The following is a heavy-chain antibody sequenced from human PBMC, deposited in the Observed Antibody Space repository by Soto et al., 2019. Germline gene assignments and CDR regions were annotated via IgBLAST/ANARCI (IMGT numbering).Heavy chain of an antibody. Sequence: QGQLVQSGAEVKKPGSSVKVSCKASGGTFSSYAISWVRQAPGQGLEWMGGIIPIFGTAHYAQKFQGRDTITADESTSIAYMELSSQRSEDTAVYYCARDSGYSSSWHGGWFDPWGQETLVTVS. D-gene: IGHD6-13*01. CDR3: ARDSGYSSSWHGGWFDP. CDR2: IIPIFGTA. CDR1: GGTFSSYA. V-gene: IGHV1-69*01. J-gene: IGHJ5*02.